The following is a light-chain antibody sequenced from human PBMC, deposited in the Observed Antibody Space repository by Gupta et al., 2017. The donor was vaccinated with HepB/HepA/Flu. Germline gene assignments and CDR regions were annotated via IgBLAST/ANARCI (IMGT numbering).Light chain of an antibody. CDR3: NQSIPQWT. CDR2: EDS. Sequence: DIVMTKPPLSLSVTSGQPASISCKSSQTLLHSDRKTYLYWYLQKPGQPPQLLIYEDSNRFVGVPFSFSGSGSGTDFTLKSSRVEAEDVGFYYFNQSIPQWTFGQGTKVEIK. V-gene: IGKV2D-29*01. J-gene: IGKJ1*01. CDR1: QTLLHSDRKTY.